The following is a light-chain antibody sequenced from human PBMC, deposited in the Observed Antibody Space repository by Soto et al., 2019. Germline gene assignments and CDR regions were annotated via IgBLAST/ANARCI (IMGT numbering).Light chain of an antibody. CDR2: GAS. V-gene: IGKV3-20*01. CDR3: QQYGSSWT. J-gene: IGKJ1*01. CDR1: QRVSNNY. Sequence: EIVLTQSPGTLSLSPGERATLSCSASQRVSNNYLAWYQQKPGQAPRALIYGASGRATGIPDRFSGSGSGTDFTLTISRLEPEDFAVYYCQQYGSSWTFGQGTKVDIK.